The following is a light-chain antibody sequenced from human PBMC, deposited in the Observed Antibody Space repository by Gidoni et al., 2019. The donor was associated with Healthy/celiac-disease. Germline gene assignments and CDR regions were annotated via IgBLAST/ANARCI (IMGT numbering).Light chain of an antibody. Sequence: DIVMTQSPLSLPVTPGEPASISCRSSQSLLHSNGYNYLDWYLQKPGQSPQLLIYLGSNRASGVPDRFSGSGSGTDFTLKISRGEAEDGGVYYCMQALQTPRTFGQGTKVEIK. CDR1: QSLLHSNGYNY. CDR3: MQALQTPRT. CDR2: LGS. J-gene: IGKJ1*01. V-gene: IGKV2-28*01.